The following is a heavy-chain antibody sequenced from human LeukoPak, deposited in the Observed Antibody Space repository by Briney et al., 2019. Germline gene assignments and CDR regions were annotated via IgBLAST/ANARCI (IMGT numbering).Heavy chain of an antibody. D-gene: IGHD2-2*03. CDR1: GFSFNTYY. J-gene: IGHJ4*02. V-gene: IGHV3-7*05. CDR2: INQDGSDR. CDR3: ARHGYYYFDY. Sequence: GGSLRLSCVVSGFSFNTYYMGWVRQAPGKGLEWVANINQDGSDRYYVGSVKGRFTVSRDNARNSLSLHMDNVRAEDTAVYYCARHGYYYFDYWGQGSLVTVSS.